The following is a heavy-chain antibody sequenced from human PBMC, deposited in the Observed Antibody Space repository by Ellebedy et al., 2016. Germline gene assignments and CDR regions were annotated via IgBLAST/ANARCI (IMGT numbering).Heavy chain of an antibody. CDR1: GGSFSGYY. Sequence: SETLSLXXAVYGGSFSGYYWSWIRQPPGKGLEWIGEINHSGSTNYNPSLKSRVTISVDTSKDQFSLKLSSVTAADTAVYYCARDEGVRLYERAGAFDIWGQGTMVTVSS. CDR2: INHSGST. D-gene: IGHD2-2*02. CDR3: ARDEGVRLYERAGAFDI. V-gene: IGHV4-34*01. J-gene: IGHJ3*02.